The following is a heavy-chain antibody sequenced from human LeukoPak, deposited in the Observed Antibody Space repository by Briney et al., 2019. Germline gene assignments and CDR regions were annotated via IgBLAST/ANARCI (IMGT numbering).Heavy chain of an antibody. Sequence: GGSLRLSCAASGFTFSNAWMSWVRQAPGKGLEWVGRIKSKTDGGTTDYAAPVKGRFTISRDDSKNTLYLQMNSLKTEDTAVYYCTTGYKEMGATGSAFDIWGQGTMVTVSS. CDR1: GFTFSNAW. J-gene: IGHJ3*02. V-gene: IGHV3-15*01. CDR2: IKSKTDGGTT. D-gene: IGHD1-26*01. CDR3: TTGYKEMGATGSAFDI.